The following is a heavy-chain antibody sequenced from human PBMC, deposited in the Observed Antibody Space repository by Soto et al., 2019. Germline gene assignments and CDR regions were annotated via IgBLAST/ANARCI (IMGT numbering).Heavy chain of an antibody. J-gene: IGHJ4*02. Sequence: TLSLTCTVSGDSIRNRNYYWGWIRQPPGKGLEWIVSRYDDGSTFYNPSLRSRVTISVDTAKKEFSLKVTSVTAADTAVYYCARGIYVGSSGYYLDFWGQGTLVTVSS. V-gene: IGHV4-39*01. CDR1: GDSIRNRNYY. D-gene: IGHD3-22*01. CDR3: ARGIYVGSSGYYLDF. CDR2: RYDDGST.